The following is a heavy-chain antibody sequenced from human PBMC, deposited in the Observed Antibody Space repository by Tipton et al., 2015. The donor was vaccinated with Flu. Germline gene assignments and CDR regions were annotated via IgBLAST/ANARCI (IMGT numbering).Heavy chain of an antibody. J-gene: IGHJ4*02. Sequence: QLVQSGAEVKKPGASVKVSCKASGYTFTSYDINWVRQATGQGLEWMGWMNPNSGNTGYAQKFQGRVTMTRNTSISTAYMELSSLGSEDRAVYCFARGVYSGSRGGYLVPLPISFFASWAQGTLVPVPS. CDR2: MNPNSGNT. D-gene: IGHD6-19*01. CDR1: GYTFTSYD. CDR3: ARGVYSGSRGGYLVPLPISFFAS. V-gene: IGHV1-8*01.